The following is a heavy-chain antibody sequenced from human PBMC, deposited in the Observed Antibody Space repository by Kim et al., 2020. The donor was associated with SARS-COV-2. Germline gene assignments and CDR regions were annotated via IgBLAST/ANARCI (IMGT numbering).Heavy chain of an antibody. V-gene: IGHV3-23*01. CDR2: ISATGGVR. CDR1: GFTFGRYA. CDR3: AKATSGSYYPAFDY. D-gene: IGHD3-10*01. Sequence: GGSLRLSCAASGFTFGRYAIIWVRQAPGKGLEWVSGISATGGVRDYADSVKGRSTISRDSSTNTVYLQMNSLSSEDTAVYYCAKATSGSYYPAFDYWGQG. J-gene: IGHJ4*02.